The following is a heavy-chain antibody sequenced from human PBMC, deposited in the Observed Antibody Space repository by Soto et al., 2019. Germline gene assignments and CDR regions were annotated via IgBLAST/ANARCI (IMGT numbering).Heavy chain of an antibody. CDR2: ILGSGVGT. V-gene: IGHV3-23*01. Sequence: EVQLLESGGGLVQPGGSLRPSCAASGFTFSNYGMSWVRQATGKGLEWVSGILGSGVGTFYANSVKGRFTISRDNSRNTLYLQMNSLKVEDTAVYYCAKTDGTEAFGDYWGQGALVTVSS. D-gene: IGHD1-7*01. J-gene: IGHJ4*02. CDR3: AKTDGTEAFGDY. CDR1: GFTFSNYG.